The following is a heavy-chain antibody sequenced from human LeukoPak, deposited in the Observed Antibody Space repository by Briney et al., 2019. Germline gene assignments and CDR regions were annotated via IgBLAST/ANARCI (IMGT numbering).Heavy chain of an antibody. V-gene: IGHV3-30*04. CDR1: GSTFSSYA. CDR2: ISYDGSNK. J-gene: IGHJ4*02. CDR3: ARTPWSGSYYYFDY. Sequence: PGGSLRLSCAASGSTFSSYAVHWVRQAPGKGLEWVAVISYDGSNKYYADSVKGRFTISRDNSKNTLYLQMNSLRAEDTAVYYCARTPWSGSYYYFDYWGQGTLVTVSS. D-gene: IGHD3-10*01.